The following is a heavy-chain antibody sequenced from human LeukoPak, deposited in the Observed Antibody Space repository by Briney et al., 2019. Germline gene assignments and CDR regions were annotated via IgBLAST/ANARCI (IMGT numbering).Heavy chain of an antibody. CDR1: GFTFSDTW. Sequence: GGSLRLSCAASGFTFSDTWMHWVRQVPGEGLVWVSRIRSDGSDTRYAESVKGRFTISRDNAKNTLYLQMNSLRAEDTAVYYCAKDGPIVGGYFDWLLYLFEYWGQGTLVTVSS. CDR2: IRSDGSDT. CDR3: AKDGPIVGGYFDWLLYLFEY. D-gene: IGHD3-9*01. V-gene: IGHV3-74*01. J-gene: IGHJ4*02.